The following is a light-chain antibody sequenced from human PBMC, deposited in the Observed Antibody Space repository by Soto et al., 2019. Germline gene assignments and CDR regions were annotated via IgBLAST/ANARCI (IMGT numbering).Light chain of an antibody. J-gene: IGKJ4*01. V-gene: IGKV3-11*01. CDR1: QSVSTY. CDR3: QHRGPGPPGAT. Sequence: EVVLTQSPATLSLSPGERATLSCWASQSVSTYLAWYQHKPGQAPRLLIYDASIRATGTPARFSGGGSGTDFTRTISSLAPEDLAVCYCQHRGPGPPGATFGGGTKVEIK. CDR2: DAS.